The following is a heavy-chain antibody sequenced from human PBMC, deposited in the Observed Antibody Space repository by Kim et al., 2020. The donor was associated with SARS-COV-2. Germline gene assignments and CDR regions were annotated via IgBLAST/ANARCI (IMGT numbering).Heavy chain of an antibody. J-gene: IGHJ6*02. D-gene: IGHD1-26*01. CDR1: GGSISSYY. CDR2: IYTSGST. Sequence: LSLTCTVSGGSISSYYWSWIRQPAGKGLEWIGRIYTSGSTNYNPSLKSRVTMSVDTSKNQFSLKLSSVTAADTAVYYCARDSPPRGWELLSTSYGMDVWGQGTTVTVSS. V-gene: IGHV4-4*07. CDR3: ARDSPPRGWELLSTSYGMDV.